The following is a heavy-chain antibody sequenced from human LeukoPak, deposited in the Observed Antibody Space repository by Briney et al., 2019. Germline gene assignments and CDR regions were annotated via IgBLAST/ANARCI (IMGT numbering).Heavy chain of an antibody. J-gene: IGHJ4*02. Sequence: GGSLRLSCAASGFTFSSYAMSWVRQAPGKGLEWVSAISGSGGSTYYADSVKGRFTISRDNSKNTLCLQMNSLRAEDTAVYYCAKSRVRFLEWLADYWGQGTLVTVSS. CDR3: AKSRVRFLEWLADY. V-gene: IGHV3-23*01. CDR1: GFTFSSYA. CDR2: ISGSGGST. D-gene: IGHD3-3*01.